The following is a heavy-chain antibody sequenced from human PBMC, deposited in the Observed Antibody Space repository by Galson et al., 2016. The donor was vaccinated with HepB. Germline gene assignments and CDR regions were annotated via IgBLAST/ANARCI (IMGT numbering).Heavy chain of an antibody. CDR3: ARVGFYGDREY. D-gene: IGHD4-17*01. V-gene: IGHV1-46*01. CDR2: INPSGGST. J-gene: IGHJ4*02. Sequence: QGSEWMGVINPSGGSTTYAQKFQGRVTMTSDTSTNTVYMDLRSLRSEDTAVYYCARVGFYGDREYWGQGTLVTVS.